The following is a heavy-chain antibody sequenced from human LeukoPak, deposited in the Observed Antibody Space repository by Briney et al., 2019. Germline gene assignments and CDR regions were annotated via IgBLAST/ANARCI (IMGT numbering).Heavy chain of an antibody. CDR1: GFTFSNAW. J-gene: IGHJ4*02. V-gene: IGHV3-15*01. D-gene: IGHD2-2*01. CDR3: TTRFVVPAAIPDY. CDR2: IKSKTDGGTT. Sequence: PGGSLRLSCAASGFTFSNAWMSWVRQAPGKGLEWVGRIKSKTDGGTTDYAAPVKGRFTISRDDSKNTLYLQMNSLKTEDTAVYYCTTRFVVPAAIPDYWGQGTLVTVSS.